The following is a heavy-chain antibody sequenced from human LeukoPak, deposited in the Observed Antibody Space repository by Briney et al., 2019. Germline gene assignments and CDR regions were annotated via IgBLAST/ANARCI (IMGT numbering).Heavy chain of an antibody. Sequence: GGSLRLSCAASGFTFSNAWMSWVRQAPGKGLEYVSAISSNGGSTYYANSVKGRFTISRDNSKNTLYLQMGSLRVEDMAVYYCARASSGWYGYWGQGTLVTVSS. V-gene: IGHV3-64*01. D-gene: IGHD6-19*01. CDR2: ISSNGGST. CDR1: GFTFSNAW. J-gene: IGHJ4*02. CDR3: ARASSGWYGY.